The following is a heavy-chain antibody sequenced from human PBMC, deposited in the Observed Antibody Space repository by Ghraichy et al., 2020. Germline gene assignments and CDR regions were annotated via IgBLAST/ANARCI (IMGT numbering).Heavy chain of an antibody. CDR1: GFTFSSYA. J-gene: IGHJ4*02. CDR2: ISYDGSNK. CDR3: ARDRGDYGDYVDY. Sequence: GEPLNISCAASGFTFSSYAMHWVRQAPGKGLEWVAVISYDGSNKYYADSVKGRFTISRDNSKNTLYLQMNSLRAEDTAVYYCARDRGDYGDYVDYWGQGTLVTVSS. D-gene: IGHD4-17*01. V-gene: IGHV3-30*04.